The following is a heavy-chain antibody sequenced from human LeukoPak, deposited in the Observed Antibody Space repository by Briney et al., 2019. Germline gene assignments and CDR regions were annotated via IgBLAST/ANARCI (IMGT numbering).Heavy chain of an antibody. V-gene: IGHV4-30-4*07. J-gene: IGHJ4*02. D-gene: IGHD3-10*01. Sequence: SETPSLTCTVSGGSISSDGYSWSWIRQPPGKGLEWIGYMYYSGSTYYNPSLKSRVTISVDTSKKQFSLKLSSVTAADTAVYYCARHYAYYGSGNFDREDYFEYWGQGTLVTVSS. CDR2: MYYSGST. CDR1: GGSISSDGYS. CDR3: ARHYAYYGSGNFDREDYFEY.